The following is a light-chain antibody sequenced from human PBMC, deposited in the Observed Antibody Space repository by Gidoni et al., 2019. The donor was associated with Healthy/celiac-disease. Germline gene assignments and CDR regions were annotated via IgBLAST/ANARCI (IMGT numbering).Light chain of an antibody. J-gene: IGKJ3*01. CDR3: QQYDNLPIT. Sequence: DIQMTQSPSSLSASVGDRVTITCQASQDISNYLNWYQQKPGKAPKLLIYDASNLETGVPSRFSGSGSGTDFTFTISSLQPADIATYYCQQYDNLPITFGPXTKVDIK. CDR1: QDISNY. V-gene: IGKV1-33*01. CDR2: DAS.